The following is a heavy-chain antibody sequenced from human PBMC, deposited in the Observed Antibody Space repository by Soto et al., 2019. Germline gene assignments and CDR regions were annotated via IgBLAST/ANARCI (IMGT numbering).Heavy chain of an antibody. D-gene: IGHD1-1*01. CDR1: GYTFTSYD. CDR3: ASERTGTTSMDV. J-gene: IGHJ6*02. Sequence: QVQLVQSGAEVKKPGASVKVSCKASGYTFTSYDINWVRQATGQGLEWMGWMNPNSGNTGYAQKFQGRVTMTRNTSKGTAYMALTSLRSEDTAVYYCASERTGTTSMDVWGQGTTVTVSS. V-gene: IGHV1-8*01. CDR2: MNPNSGNT.